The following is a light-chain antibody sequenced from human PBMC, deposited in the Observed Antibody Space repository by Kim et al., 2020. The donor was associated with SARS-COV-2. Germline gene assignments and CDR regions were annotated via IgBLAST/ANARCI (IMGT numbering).Light chain of an antibody. CDR1: QGIDNY. CDR3: QKYDSVPLT. CDR2: VAS. Sequence: SASVGDRVIITCRASQGIDNYVAWYQQKPGKVPKVLIYVASTLESGVPSRFSGSGSGTDFTLTISSLQPEDVATYYCQKYDSVPLTFGGGTKVDIK. J-gene: IGKJ4*01. V-gene: IGKV1-27*01.